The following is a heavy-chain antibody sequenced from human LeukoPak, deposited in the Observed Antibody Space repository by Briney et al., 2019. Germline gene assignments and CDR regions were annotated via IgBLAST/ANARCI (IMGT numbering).Heavy chain of an antibody. CDR3: AKDLVTARGGYYFDY. D-gene: IGHD1-26*01. V-gene: IGHV3-23*01. CDR1: GFTFSSCA. Sequence: PGGSLRLSCAASGFTFSSCAMTWVRQTPGKGLEWVSAISGSGGSTYYADSVTGRFTISRDNSKNTLYLQMNSLRAEDTAVDYCAKDLVTARGGYYFDYWGQGTLVTVST. CDR2: ISGSGGST. J-gene: IGHJ4*02.